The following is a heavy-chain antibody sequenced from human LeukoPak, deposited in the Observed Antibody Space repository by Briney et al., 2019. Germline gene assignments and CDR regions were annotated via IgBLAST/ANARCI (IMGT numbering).Heavy chain of an antibody. CDR3: AKDRRGYSGSYGYYYYYMDV. D-gene: IGHD1-26*01. V-gene: IGHV3-30*04. CDR2: ISYDGSNE. J-gene: IGHJ6*03. Sequence: GGSLRLSCAASGFTFSSYVMHWVRQAPGKGLEWVAIISYDGSNEYYADSVKGRFTISRDNSKNTLYLQMNSLRAEDTAVYYCAKDRRGYSGSYGYYYYYMDVWGKGTTVTISS. CDR1: GFTFSSYV.